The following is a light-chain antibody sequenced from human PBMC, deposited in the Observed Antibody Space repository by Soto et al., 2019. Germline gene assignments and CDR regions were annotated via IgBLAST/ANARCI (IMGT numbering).Light chain of an antibody. J-gene: IGKJ1*01. CDR1: QSISSW. Sequence: DIQMTQSPSTLSASVGDRVTITCRASQSISSWLAWYQQKPGTAPKLLIYKASSLQSGVPSRFSGSGAGTEFTLTISSLQPDDFATYYCQQYVTAFRSFGQGTKADIK. CDR2: KAS. V-gene: IGKV1-5*03. CDR3: QQYVTAFRS.